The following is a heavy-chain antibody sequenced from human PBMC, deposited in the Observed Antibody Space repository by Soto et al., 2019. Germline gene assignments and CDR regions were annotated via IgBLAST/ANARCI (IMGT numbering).Heavy chain of an antibody. CDR3: ARSEPGLFHFDY. J-gene: IGHJ4*02. CDR1: GGTFSSYT. V-gene: IGHV1-46*01. CDR2: INPSGGST. Sequence: ASVKVSCKASGGTFSSYTISWVRQAPGQGLEWMGIINPSGGSTSYAQKFQGRVTMTRDTSTSTVYMELSSLRSEDTAVYYCARSEPGLFHFDYWGQGTLVTVSS. D-gene: IGHD3-22*01.